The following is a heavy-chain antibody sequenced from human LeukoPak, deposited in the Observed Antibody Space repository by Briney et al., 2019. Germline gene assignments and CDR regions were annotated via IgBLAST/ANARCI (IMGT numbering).Heavy chain of an antibody. D-gene: IGHD5-24*01. J-gene: IGHJ5*02. CDR2: INPNSGGT. V-gene: IGHV1-2*02. CDR3: ARVWGDGYNEGWFDP. CDR1: GYTFTGYD. Sequence: ASVKVSCTASGYTFTGYDMHWVRQAPGQGLEWMGWINPNSGGTNYAQKFQGRVTMTRDTSISTAYMELSRLRSDDTAVYYCARVWGDGYNEGWFDPWGQGTLVTVSS.